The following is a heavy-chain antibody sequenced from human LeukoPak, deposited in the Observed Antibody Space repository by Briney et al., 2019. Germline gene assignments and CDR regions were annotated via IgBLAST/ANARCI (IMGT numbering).Heavy chain of an antibody. D-gene: IGHD2-21*01. CDR3: ATHIPWDI. V-gene: IGHV3-15*01. Sequence: GGSLRLSCAASGFTFSNSWMIWVRQAPGKGLEWVGRIKSKTDGGTIDYAAPVKGRFSISRDDSKDTMYLQMNSLKSDDTAVYYCATHIPWDIWDPGTMVTVPS. J-gene: IGHJ3*02. CDR2: IKSKTDGGTI. CDR1: GFTFSNSW.